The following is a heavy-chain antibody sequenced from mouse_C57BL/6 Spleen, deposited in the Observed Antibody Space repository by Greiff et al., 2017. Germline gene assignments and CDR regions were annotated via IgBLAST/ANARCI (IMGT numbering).Heavy chain of an antibody. V-gene: IGHV1-76*01. Sequence: QVQLQQSGAELVRPGASVKLSCKASGYTFTDYYINWVKQRPGQGLEWIARIYPGSGNTYYNEKFKGKATLTAEKSSSTAYMQLSSLTSEDSAVYFCARYDYGSSYGYFDVWGTGTTVTVSS. CDR1: GYTFTDYY. CDR3: ARYDYGSSYGYFDV. CDR2: IYPGSGNT. D-gene: IGHD1-1*01. J-gene: IGHJ1*03.